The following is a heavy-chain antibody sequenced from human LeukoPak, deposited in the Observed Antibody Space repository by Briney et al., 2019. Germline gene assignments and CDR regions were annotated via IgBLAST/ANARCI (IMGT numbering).Heavy chain of an antibody. CDR1: GFTFSSYG. CDR3: AKRAVYYYYYIDV. Sequence: GGSLRLSCAASGFTFSSYGMHWVRQAPGKGLEWVAFIRYDGSNKYYADSVKGRFTISRDNSKNKLYLQMNSLRAEDTAVYYCAKRAVYYYYYIDVWGKGTTVTVSS. J-gene: IGHJ6*03. V-gene: IGHV3-30*02. CDR2: IRYDGSNK.